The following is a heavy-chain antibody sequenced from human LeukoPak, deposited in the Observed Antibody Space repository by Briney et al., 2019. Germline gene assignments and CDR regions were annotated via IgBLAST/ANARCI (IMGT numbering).Heavy chain of an antibody. D-gene: IGHD5-18*01. Sequence: ASVKVSCKASGYIFSTYGVNWVRQAPGQGLEWMGWISAYNGNTNYAQKLQGRVTMTTDTSTSTAYMELRSLRSDDTAVYYCARSMGIGGNSYGPTDAFDIWGQGTMVTVSS. J-gene: IGHJ3*02. CDR2: ISAYNGNT. CDR1: GYIFSTYG. CDR3: ARSMGIGGNSYGPTDAFDI. V-gene: IGHV1-18*01.